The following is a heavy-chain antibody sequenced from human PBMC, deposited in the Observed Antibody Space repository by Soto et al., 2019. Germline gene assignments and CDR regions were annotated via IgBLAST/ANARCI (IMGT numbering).Heavy chain of an antibody. D-gene: IGHD3-22*01. CDR1: GFTFSSYA. V-gene: IGHV3-30-3*01. CDR2: ISYDGSNK. Sequence: GGSLRLSCAASGFTFSSYAMHWVRQAPGKGLEWVAVISYDGSNKYYADSVKGRFTISRDNSKNTLYLQMNSLRAEDTAVYYCARDHLSYYYDSGGYYCSYWGQGTLVTVSS. CDR3: ARDHLSYYYDSGGYYCSY. J-gene: IGHJ4*02.